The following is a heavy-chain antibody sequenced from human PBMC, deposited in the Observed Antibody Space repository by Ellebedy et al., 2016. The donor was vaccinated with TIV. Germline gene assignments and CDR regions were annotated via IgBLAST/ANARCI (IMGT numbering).Heavy chain of an antibody. J-gene: IGHJ6*02. CDR3: ASGMRVMSYYYGMDV. CDR1: AFTFSNYW. CDR2: IKEDGSEK. V-gene: IGHV3-7*01. D-gene: IGHD3-22*01. Sequence: PGGSLRLSCAASAFTFSNYWMNWVRQAPGNGLEWVANIKEDGSEKYYVDSVKGRFTISRDNAKNSLYLQMNTLRAEDTAIYYCASGMRVMSYYYGMDVWGQGTTVTVS.